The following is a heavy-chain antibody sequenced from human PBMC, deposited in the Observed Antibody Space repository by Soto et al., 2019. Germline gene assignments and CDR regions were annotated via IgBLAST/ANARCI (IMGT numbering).Heavy chain of an antibody. D-gene: IGHD3-10*01. CDR3: ARAVYYYGSGSYYIDY. Sequence: SETLSLTCTVSGGSISSHYWSWIRQPPGKGLEWIGYIYYSGSTNYNPSLKSRVTISVDTSKNQFSLKLSSVTAADTAVYYCARAVYYYGSGSYYIDYWGQGTLVTVSS. CDR2: IYYSGST. V-gene: IGHV4-59*11. CDR1: GGSISSHY. J-gene: IGHJ4*02.